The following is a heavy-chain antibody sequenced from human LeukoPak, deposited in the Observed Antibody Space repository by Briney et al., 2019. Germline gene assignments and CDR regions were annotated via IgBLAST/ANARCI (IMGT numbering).Heavy chain of an antibody. J-gene: IGHJ4*02. CDR3: ARADWNDRYYFDY. CDR2: ISAYNGNT. Sequence: ASVKVSCKASGGTFSSYAISWVRQAPGQGLEWMGWISAYNGNTNYAQKLQGRVTMTTDTSTSTAYMELRSLRSDDTAVYYCARADWNDRYYFDYWGQGTLVTVSS. D-gene: IGHD1-1*01. CDR1: GGTFSSYA. V-gene: IGHV1-18*01.